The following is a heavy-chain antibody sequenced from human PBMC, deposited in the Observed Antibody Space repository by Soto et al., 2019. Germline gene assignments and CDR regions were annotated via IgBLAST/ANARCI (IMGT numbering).Heavy chain of an antibody. CDR3: ARDPWDPGSYYYGMDV. CDR1: GFTFSSYW. Sequence: GGSLRLSCAASGFTFSSYWMSWVRQAPGKGLEWVANIKQDGSEKYYVDSVKGRFTITRENAKNSLYLQMNSLRAEDKAVYYCARDPWDPGSYYYGMDVWGQGTMVTVSS. V-gene: IGHV3-7*01. J-gene: IGHJ6*02. D-gene: IGHD1-26*01. CDR2: IKQDGSEK.